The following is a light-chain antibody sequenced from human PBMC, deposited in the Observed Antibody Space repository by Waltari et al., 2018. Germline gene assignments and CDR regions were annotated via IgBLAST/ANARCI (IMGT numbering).Light chain of an antibody. CDR1: SSNIGSNT. J-gene: IGLJ2*01. Sequence: QSVLTQPPPASGTHGQRVTISCSGSSSNIGSNTVNWNQQLPGTAPKLPMDSNNQRPSGVPDRFSGSKSGTSASLAISGLQSEDEAQYYCAAWDDSLNGVGFGGGTKLTVL. CDR3: AAWDDSLNGVG. CDR2: SNN. V-gene: IGLV1-44*01.